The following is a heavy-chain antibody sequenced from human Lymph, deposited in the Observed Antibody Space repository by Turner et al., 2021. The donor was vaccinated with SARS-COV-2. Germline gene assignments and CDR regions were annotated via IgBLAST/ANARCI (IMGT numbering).Heavy chain of an antibody. V-gene: IGHV3-7*03. CDR2: IKQDGSEK. CDR1: GFTFSSYW. D-gene: IGHD3-3*01. CDR3: ARVGVRFEWSDGYHYYYAMDV. Sequence: EVQLVESGGGLVQPGGSLRLSCAAPGFTFSSYWMSWVRQAPGKGLEWVANIKQDGSEKYYVDSVKGRFTISRDNAKNSLYLQMNSLRADDTAVYFCARVGVRFEWSDGYHYYYAMDVWGQGTTVTVSS. J-gene: IGHJ6*02.